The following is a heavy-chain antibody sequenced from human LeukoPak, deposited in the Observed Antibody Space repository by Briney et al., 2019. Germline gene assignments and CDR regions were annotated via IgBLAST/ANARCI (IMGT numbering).Heavy chain of an antibody. Sequence: GGSLRLSCAASGFTFSSYGMHWVRQAPGKGLEWVAVIWYDGSNKYYADSVKGRFTISRDNSKNTLYLQMKSLRAEDTAVYYCARDSCSGGSCYSDYWGQGTLVTVSS. V-gene: IGHV3-33*01. CDR2: IWYDGSNK. D-gene: IGHD2-15*01. CDR1: GFTFSSYG. CDR3: ARDSCSGGSCYSDY. J-gene: IGHJ4*02.